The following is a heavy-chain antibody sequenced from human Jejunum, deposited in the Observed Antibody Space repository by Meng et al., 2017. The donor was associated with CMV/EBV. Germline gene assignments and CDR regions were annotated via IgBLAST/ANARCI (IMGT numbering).Heavy chain of an antibody. J-gene: IGHJ5*01. CDR3: ARAGRDTAYREFDF. V-gene: IGHV1-2*02. D-gene: IGHD5-18*01. CDR2: VNANSGAT. Sequence: GQLVHAGAVLKKPAASVPVSCEASVFTFSVYYMHWVRQVRGQGLEWMGWVNANSGATRYAQKFQGRVAMTRDTSTSTVYLDVSGLKSDDTATYYCARAGRDTAYREFDFWGQGTLVTVSS. CDR1: VFTFSVYY.